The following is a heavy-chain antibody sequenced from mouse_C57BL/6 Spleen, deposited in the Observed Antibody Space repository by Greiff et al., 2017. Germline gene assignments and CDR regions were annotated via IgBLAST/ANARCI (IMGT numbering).Heavy chain of an antibody. J-gene: IGHJ2*01. Sequence: EVQLVESEGGLVQPGSSMKLSCTASGFTFSDYYMAWVRQVPEKGLEWVANINYDGSSTYYLDSLKSRFIISRDNAKNMLYLQMSSLKSEDTATYYFARETGMYYFDYWGQGTTLTVSS. CDR3: ARETGMYYFDY. D-gene: IGHD4-1*01. V-gene: IGHV5-16*01. CDR2: INYDGSST. CDR1: GFTFSDYY.